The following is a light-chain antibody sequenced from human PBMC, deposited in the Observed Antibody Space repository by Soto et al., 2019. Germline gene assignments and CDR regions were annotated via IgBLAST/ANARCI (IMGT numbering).Light chain of an antibody. CDR3: QQRSNWPPMYT. CDR2: DAS. Sequence: EIVLTQSPATLSLSPGERATLSCRASQSVSSYLAWYQQKPGQAPRLLIYDASNRATGIPARFSGSGSGTDFTLTIGSPEPEDFAVYYCQQRSNWPPMYTFGQGTKLEIK. V-gene: IGKV3-11*01. J-gene: IGKJ2*01. CDR1: QSVSSY.